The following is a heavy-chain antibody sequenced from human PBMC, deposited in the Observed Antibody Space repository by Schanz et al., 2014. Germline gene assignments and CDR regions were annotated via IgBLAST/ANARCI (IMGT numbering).Heavy chain of an antibody. Sequence: QVQLVESGGGLVKPGGSLRLSCAASGFTFTDYYISWIRQAPGMGLEWVSSISSRSSYIYYTDSVKGRFTISRDNAKKSLFLQLNSLRPEDTAVYYCARDRAPEPYSSRWSAQDYWGQGTLVTVSS. J-gene: IGHJ4*02. CDR1: GFTFTDYY. CDR2: ISSRSSYI. CDR3: ARDRAPEPYSSRWSAQDY. V-gene: IGHV3-11*06. D-gene: IGHD6-13*01.